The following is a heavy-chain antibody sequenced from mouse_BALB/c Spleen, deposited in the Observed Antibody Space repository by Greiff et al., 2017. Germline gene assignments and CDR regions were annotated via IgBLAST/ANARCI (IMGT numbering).Heavy chain of an antibody. CDR3: AKRDNYGHYAMDY. J-gene: IGHJ4*01. V-gene: IGHV1-74*01. D-gene: IGHD2-12*01. CDR2: IHPSDSET. Sequence: QVQLQQPGAELVRPGASVKLSCQASGYPFTSYLMNWVKQRPGQGLEWIGMIHPSDSETRLNQKFKDKATLTADKSSSTAYMQLSSLTSKDSAVYYCAKRDNYGHYAMDYGGQGTSVTVSS. CDR1: GYPFTSYL.